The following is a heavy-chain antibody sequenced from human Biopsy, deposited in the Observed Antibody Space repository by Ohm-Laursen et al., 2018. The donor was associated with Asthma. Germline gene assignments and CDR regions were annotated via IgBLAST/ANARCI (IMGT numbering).Heavy chain of an antibody. Sequence: LSLTCVASGFTVSDYHMSWIRQTPGRGLEWISYIGSRITDAIYYADSVKGRFTISRDNAKNSVFLQMNSLRAEDTGVYYCAREVKMAYWGRGTLVTVSS. D-gene: IGHD2-8*01. CDR1: GFTVSDYH. V-gene: IGHV3-11*01. CDR3: AREVKMAY. CDR2: IGSRITDAI. J-gene: IGHJ4*02.